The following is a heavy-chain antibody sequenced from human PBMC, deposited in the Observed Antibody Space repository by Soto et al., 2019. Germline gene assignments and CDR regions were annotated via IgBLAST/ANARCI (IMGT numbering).Heavy chain of an antibody. CDR1: GFTFSGYA. CDR2: ISGSGTNA. J-gene: IGHJ6*02. V-gene: IGHV3-23*01. Sequence: RRLSCAASGFTFSGYAMSWVRQAPGKGLEWISAISGSGTNAYYADSVQGRFTISRDNSKNTLHLQMNSLGADDTAIYYCAKDRAYGDYVAVYYYYGMDVWGQGTTVTVSS. CDR3: AKDRAYGDYVAVYYYYGMDV. D-gene: IGHD4-17*01.